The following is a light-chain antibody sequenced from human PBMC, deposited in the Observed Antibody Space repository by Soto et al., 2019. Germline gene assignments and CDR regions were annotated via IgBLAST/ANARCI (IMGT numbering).Light chain of an antibody. CDR1: QSISSW. CDR2: KAS. J-gene: IGKJ1*01. V-gene: IGKV1-5*03. Sequence: DIQMTQPPSTLSASVGDRVTITCRASQSISSWLAWYQQKPGKAPKLLIYKASSLESGVPSRFSGSGSGTEFTLTISSLQPDDFATYYCQQLNSYPPWTFGQGTKVDI. CDR3: QQLNSYPPWT.